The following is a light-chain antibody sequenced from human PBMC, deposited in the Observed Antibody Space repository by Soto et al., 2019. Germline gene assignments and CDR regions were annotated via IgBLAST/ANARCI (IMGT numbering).Light chain of an antibody. J-gene: IGKJ1*01. CDR1: QSVDIN. V-gene: IGKV3D-15*01. CDR3: QQYNNWWT. CDR2: DAS. Sequence: EILLTHSPATLSVSPGDRVTLSCRASQSVDINLAWYQQKRGQAPRLLIYDASNRATGIPARFSGSGSGTEFTLTISSLQSEDFTVYYCQQYNNWWTFGQGTKVDIK.